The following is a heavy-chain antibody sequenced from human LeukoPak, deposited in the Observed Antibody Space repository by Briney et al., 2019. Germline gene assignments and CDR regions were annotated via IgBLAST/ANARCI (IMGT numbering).Heavy chain of an antibody. CDR2: IGVGGTT. D-gene: IGHD3-22*01. CDR3: AKAQGYYDC. Sequence: GGSLRLSCAASGFIFSNYGMNWVRQASGKGLEWVSGIGVGGTTYYADSVKGRFTISRDTSKNTLYLQMNSLRAEDTAVYYCAKAQGYYDCWGQGTLVTVSS. V-gene: IGHV3-23*01. J-gene: IGHJ4*02. CDR1: GFIFSNYG.